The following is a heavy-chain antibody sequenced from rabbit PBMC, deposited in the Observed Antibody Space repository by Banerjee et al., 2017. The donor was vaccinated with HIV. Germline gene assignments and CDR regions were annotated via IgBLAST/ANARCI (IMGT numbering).Heavy chain of an antibody. CDR3: ARDLGGSSDL. V-gene: IGHV1S40*01. Sequence: QSLEESGGDLVKPGASLTLTCKASGFSFSSGYYMCWVRRAPGKGLEWIACIYAGSSGSTYYASFAKGRFTISKSSFSPVTLLMTSQPAANPATYLCARDLGGSSDLWGPGSLFTVS. J-gene: IGHJ6*01. CDR1: GFSFSSGYY. D-gene: IGHD8-1*01. CDR2: IYAGSSGST.